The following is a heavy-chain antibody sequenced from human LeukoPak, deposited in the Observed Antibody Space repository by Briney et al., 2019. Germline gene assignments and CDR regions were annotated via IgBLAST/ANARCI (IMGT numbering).Heavy chain of an antibody. V-gene: IGHV4-59*08. D-gene: IGHD1-26*01. CDR1: GGSISGHY. CDR3: ARLAPYPGVWASDY. Sequence: KPSETLSLTCTVSGGSISGHYWNWIRQPPGKGLEWIGYIYYSGSTSYNPSLKSRVTISVDTSKNQFSLKLTSVTDADTAVYYCARLAPYPGVWASDYWGQGTLVTVSS. J-gene: IGHJ4*02. CDR2: IYYSGST.